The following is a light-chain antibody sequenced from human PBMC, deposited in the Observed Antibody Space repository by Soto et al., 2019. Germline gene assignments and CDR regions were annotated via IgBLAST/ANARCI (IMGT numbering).Light chain of an antibody. CDR3: QQHSNRLT. V-gene: IGKV3-11*01. CDR2: DAS. CDR1: QSVDSY. J-gene: IGKJ4*01. Sequence: EIVLTQSPATLSLSPGERATLSCRASQSVDSYLAWYQQKPGQSPRLLIFDASNRATGIPARFSGSGSGTDFTLTISSLEPEDFAVYYCQQHSNRLTFGGGIKVEIK.